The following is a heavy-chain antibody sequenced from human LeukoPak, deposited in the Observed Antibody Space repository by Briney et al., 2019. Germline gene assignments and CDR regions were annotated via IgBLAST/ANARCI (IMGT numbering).Heavy chain of an antibody. Sequence: GGSLRLSCAASGFTFSSYARSWFRQAPGKGLEWVLAISGSGGSTYYADSVKGRFTISRDNSKNPLYLQMNSLRAEDTAVYYCAKGRGDAYYYYYMDVWGKGTTVTVSS. V-gene: IGHV3-23*01. CDR1: GFTFSSYA. D-gene: IGHD2-21*01. CDR3: AKGRGDAYYYYYMDV. J-gene: IGHJ6*03. CDR2: ISGSGGST.